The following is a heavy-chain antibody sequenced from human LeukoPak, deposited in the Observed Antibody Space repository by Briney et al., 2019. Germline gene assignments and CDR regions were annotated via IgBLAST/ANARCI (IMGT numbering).Heavy chain of an antibody. CDR3: ATAIWDSSGYSAFDY. Sequence: ASVKVSCKVSGYTLTELSMHWVRQAPGKGLAWMGGFDPEDGETIYAQKFQGRVTMTEDTSTDTAYMELSSLRSEDTAVYYCATAIWDSSGYSAFDYWGQGTLVTVSS. D-gene: IGHD3-22*01. CDR1: GYTLTELS. J-gene: IGHJ4*02. CDR2: FDPEDGET. V-gene: IGHV1-24*01.